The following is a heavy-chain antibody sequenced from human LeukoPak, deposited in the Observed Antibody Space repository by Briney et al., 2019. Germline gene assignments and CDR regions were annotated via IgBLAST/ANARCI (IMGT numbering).Heavy chain of an antibody. D-gene: IGHD3-22*01. Sequence: GGSLRLSCVASGFTLSDYYMSWIRQAPGKGLEWVSHISSRGTITYYADSVKGRFTISRDNAKNSLCLQMNSLRAEDTAVYYCARTAYYYDSSGYDDAFDIWGQGTMVTVSS. J-gene: IGHJ3*02. CDR3: ARTAYYYDSSGYDDAFDI. CDR2: ISSRGTIT. CDR1: GFTLSDYY. V-gene: IGHV3-11*01.